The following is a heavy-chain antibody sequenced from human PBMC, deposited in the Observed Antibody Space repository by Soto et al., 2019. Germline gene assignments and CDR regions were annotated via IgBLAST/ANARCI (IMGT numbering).Heavy chain of an antibody. CDR3: ARDNYYDSCGYSLAFDI. V-gene: IGHV1-69*06. J-gene: IGHJ3*02. CDR1: GGTFSSYA. D-gene: IGHD3-22*01. CDR2: IIPIFGTA. Sequence: QVQLVQSGAEVKKPGSSVKVSCKASGGTFSSYAISWVRQAPGQGLEWMGGIIPIFGTANYAQKFQGRVTITADKSTSTDYMEMSSLRSEDTAVYYCARDNYYDSCGYSLAFDIWGQGTMVTVSS.